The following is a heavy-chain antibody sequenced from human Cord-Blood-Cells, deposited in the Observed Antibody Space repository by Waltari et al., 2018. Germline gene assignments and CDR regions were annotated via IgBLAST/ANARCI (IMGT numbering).Heavy chain of an antibody. V-gene: IGHV3-53*04. CDR3: AAVHSVSYAFDI. CDR1: GFTVSSHY. CDR2: IYSGGSV. D-gene: IGHD3-10*01. Sequence: EVQLVESGGGLVQPGGSLPLYSASSGFTVSSHYMSRVRQAPGKGLGWVSVIYSGGSVYYASSVKGRFTISRHNSKNTLYLQMNSLRAEDTAVYYCAAVHSVSYAFDIWGQGTMVTVSS. J-gene: IGHJ3*02.